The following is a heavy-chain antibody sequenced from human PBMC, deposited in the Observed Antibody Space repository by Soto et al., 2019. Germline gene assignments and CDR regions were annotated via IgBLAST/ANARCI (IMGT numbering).Heavy chain of an antibody. V-gene: IGHV4-59*01. Sequence: SETLSLTCTVSGGSISSYYWSWIRQPPGKGLEWIGYIYYSGSTNYNPSLKSRVTISVDTSKNQFSLKLSSVTAADTAVYYCARETRGGTKGYYYYYYMDVWGKGTTVTVSS. J-gene: IGHJ6*03. D-gene: IGHD2-2*01. CDR1: GGSISSYY. CDR2: IYYSGST. CDR3: ARETRGGTKGYYYYYYMDV.